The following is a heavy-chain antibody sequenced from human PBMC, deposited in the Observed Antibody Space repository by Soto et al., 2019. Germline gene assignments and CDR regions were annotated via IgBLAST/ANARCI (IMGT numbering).Heavy chain of an antibody. CDR3: ARDSWGGNLLGKDYYYYYGMDV. Sequence: PSETLSLTCTVPGGSIISYYWRWIRQPPGRGLEWIGYIYYSGSTNYNPSLKSRVTISVDTSKNQFSPKLSSVTAADTAVYYCARDSWGGNLLGKDYYYYYGMDVWGQGTTVTVSS. CDR1: GGSIISYY. V-gene: IGHV4-59*01. CDR2: IYYSGST. D-gene: IGHD2-21*02. J-gene: IGHJ6*02.